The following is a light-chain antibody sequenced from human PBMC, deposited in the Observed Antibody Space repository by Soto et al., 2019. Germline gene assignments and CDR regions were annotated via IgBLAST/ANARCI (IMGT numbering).Light chain of an antibody. J-gene: IGKJ1*01. CDR1: QNVLSRSNNKNY. CDR3: QHYYTGPPRT. V-gene: IGKV4-1*01. Sequence: DIVMTQSPDSLAVSLGERATINCKSSQNVLSRSNNKNYLGWYQQKPGQPPKLLIYWASTRVSGVPDRFSGSGSGTDFTLTISSLQAEDVAVYDCQHYYTGPPRTFGQGTKVELK. CDR2: WAS.